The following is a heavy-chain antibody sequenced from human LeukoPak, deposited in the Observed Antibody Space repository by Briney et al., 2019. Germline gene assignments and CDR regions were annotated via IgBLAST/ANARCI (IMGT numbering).Heavy chain of an antibody. CDR1: GFTFSSYW. V-gene: IGHV3-74*01. D-gene: IGHD3-10*01. CDR2: INSDGSST. J-gene: IGHJ3*02. Sequence: GGSLRLSCAASGFTFSSYWMHWVRQAPGKGLVWVSRINSDGSSTSYADSVKGRFTISRDNAKNTLYLQMNSLRAEDTAVYYCARDFGSGSYWDAFDIWGQGTMVTVPS. CDR3: ARDFGSGSYWDAFDI.